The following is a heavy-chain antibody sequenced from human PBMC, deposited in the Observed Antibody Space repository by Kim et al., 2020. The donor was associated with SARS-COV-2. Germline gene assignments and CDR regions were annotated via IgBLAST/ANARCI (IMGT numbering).Heavy chain of an antibody. V-gene: IGHV1-69*13. CDR2: IIPIFGTA. J-gene: IGHJ6*03. Sequence: SVKVSCKASGGTFSSYAISWVRQAPGQGLEWMGGIIPIFGTANYAQKFQGRVTITADESTSTAYVELSSLRSEDTAVYYCAGLWFRELFPGYYYMDVWG. CDR1: GGTFSSYA. D-gene: IGHD3-10*01. CDR3: AGLWFRELFPGYYYMDV.